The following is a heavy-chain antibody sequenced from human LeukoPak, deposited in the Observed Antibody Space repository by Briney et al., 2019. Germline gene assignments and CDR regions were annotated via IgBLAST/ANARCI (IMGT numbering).Heavy chain of an antibody. J-gene: IGHJ4*02. CDR2: FSYNGINK. D-gene: IGHD6-19*01. CDR1: GFTFSSYG. Sequence: PGRSLRLSCAASGFTFSSYGMHWVRQAPGKGLEWVAVFSYNGINKVYASSLEGRFPLSRDISKSTLYLQMNSVLAEDTALYYCARGAYDKGWYFFVYWGQGTQVTVSS. V-gene: IGHV3-33*05. CDR3: ARGAYDKGWYFFVY.